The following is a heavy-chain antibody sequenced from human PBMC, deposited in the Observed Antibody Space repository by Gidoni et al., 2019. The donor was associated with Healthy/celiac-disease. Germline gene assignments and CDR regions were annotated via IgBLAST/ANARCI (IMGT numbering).Heavy chain of an antibody. CDR1: GFTFSVYY. D-gene: IGHD3-10*01. CDR2: ISSSGSTI. Sequence: QVQLVESGGGLVKPGGSLRLSCAASGFTFSVYYMSWIRQAPGQGLEWVSYISSSGSTIYYADSVKGRFTISRDNAKNSLYLQMNSLRAEDTAVYYCARRDYYGSGSYYGMIDYWGQGTLVTVSS. CDR3: ARRDYYGSGSYYGMIDY. V-gene: IGHV3-11*01. J-gene: IGHJ4*02.